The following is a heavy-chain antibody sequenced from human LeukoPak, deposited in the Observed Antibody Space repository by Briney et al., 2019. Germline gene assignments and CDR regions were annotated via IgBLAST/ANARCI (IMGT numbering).Heavy chain of an antibody. CDR2: IETGGAST. CDR3: AKDGGEYYDILTGYYPRLYYMDV. Sequence: GGSLRLSCAASGFTFSSYGMSWVRQAPGKGLEWVSAIETGGASTYYADSVKGRFTISRDNSKNTLYLQMNSLRAEDTAVYYCAKDGGEYYDILTGYYPRLYYMDVWGKGTTVTISS. J-gene: IGHJ6*03. CDR1: GFTFSSYG. D-gene: IGHD3-9*01. V-gene: IGHV3-23*05.